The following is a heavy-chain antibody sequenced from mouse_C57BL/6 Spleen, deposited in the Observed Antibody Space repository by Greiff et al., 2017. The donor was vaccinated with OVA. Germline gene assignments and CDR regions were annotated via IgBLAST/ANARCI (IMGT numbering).Heavy chain of an antibody. Sequence: VQLKESGGGLVKPGGSLKLSCAASGFTFSDYGMHWVRQAPEKGLEWVAYISSGSSTIYYADTVKGRFTISRDNAKNTLFLQMTSLRSEDTAMYYCATNWDEYFDVWGTGTTVTVSS. CDR3: ATNWDEYFDV. CDR2: ISSGSSTI. J-gene: IGHJ1*03. CDR1: GFTFSDYG. V-gene: IGHV5-17*01. D-gene: IGHD4-1*01.